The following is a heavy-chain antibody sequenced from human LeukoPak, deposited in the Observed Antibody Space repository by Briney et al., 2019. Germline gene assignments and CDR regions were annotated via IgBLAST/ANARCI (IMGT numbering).Heavy chain of an antibody. J-gene: IGHJ4*02. Sequence: SETLSLTCTVSGYSISSGYYWGWIRQPPGKGLDWNGSIYHSGSTYYNPSLKSRVTISVDTSKNQFSLKLSSVTAADTAVYYCARVRVMRAEFDYWGQGTLVTVSS. D-gene: IGHD2-21*01. V-gene: IGHV4-38-2*02. CDR3: ARVRVMRAEFDY. CDR1: GYSISSGYY. CDR2: IYHSGST.